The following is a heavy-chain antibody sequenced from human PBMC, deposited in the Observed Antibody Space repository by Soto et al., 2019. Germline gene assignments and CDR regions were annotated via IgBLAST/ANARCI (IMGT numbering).Heavy chain of an antibody. CDR2: INPNSGGT. CDR3: ARSRGYSYGYVHY. CDR1: GYTFTGYY. J-gene: IGHJ4*02. V-gene: IGHV1-2*02. D-gene: IGHD5-18*01. Sequence: ASVKVSCKASGYTFTGYYMHWVRQAPGQGLERMGWINPNSGGTNYAQKFQGRVTMTRDTSISTAYMELSRLRSDDTAVYYCARSRGYSYGYVHYWGQGTLVTVSS.